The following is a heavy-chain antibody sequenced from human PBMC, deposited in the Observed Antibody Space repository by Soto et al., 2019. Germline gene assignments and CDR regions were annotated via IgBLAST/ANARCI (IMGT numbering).Heavy chain of an antibody. Sequence: KTSETLSLTCAVSGYSISSGYYWGWIRQPPGKGLEWIGSIYHSGSTYYNPSLKSRVTISVDTSKNQFSLKLSSVTAADTAVYYCARELHYCSGGSCYGWFDPWGQGTLVTVSS. CDR2: IYHSGST. CDR1: GYSISSGYY. J-gene: IGHJ5*02. CDR3: ARELHYCSGGSCYGWFDP. D-gene: IGHD2-15*01. V-gene: IGHV4-38-2*02.